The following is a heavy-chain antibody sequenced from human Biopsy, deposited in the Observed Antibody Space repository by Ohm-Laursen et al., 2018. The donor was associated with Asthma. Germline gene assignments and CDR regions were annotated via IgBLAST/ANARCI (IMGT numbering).Heavy chain of an antibody. CDR1: GGTFSNLA. CDR3: ARCQVGYSSGWSLLLKKIYYSGMDV. D-gene: IGHD6-19*01. Sequence: SSVKVSCKAPGGTFSNLAISWVRQAPGQGLEWLGGIMTVFGTTNYAQKFQGRVTITADESTSTAYMEVTSLRSEDTAIYYCARCQVGYSSGWSLLLKKIYYSGMDVWGQGTAVTVSS. J-gene: IGHJ6*02. CDR2: IMTVFGTT. V-gene: IGHV1-69*01.